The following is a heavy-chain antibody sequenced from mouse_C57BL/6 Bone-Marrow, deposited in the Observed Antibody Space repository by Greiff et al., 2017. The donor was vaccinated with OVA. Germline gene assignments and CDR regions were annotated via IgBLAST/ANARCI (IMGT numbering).Heavy chain of an antibody. CDR3: ANDGYYSYFDY. D-gene: IGHD2-3*01. CDR1: GYTFTSYD. J-gene: IGHJ2*01. Sequence: VQLQQSGPELVKPGASVKLSCKASGYTFTSYDINWVKQRPGQGLEWIGWIYPRDGSTKYNEKFKGKATLTVDTSSSTAYMELHSLPSEDSAVYFCANDGYYSYFDYWGQGTTLTVSS. V-gene: IGHV1-85*01. CDR2: IYPRDGST.